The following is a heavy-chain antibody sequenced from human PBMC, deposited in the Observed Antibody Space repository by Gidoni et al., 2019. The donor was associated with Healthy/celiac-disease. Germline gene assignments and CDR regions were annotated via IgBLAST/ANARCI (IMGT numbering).Heavy chain of an antibody. V-gene: IGHV5-51*01. D-gene: IGHD5-12*01. J-gene: IGHJ6*02. CDR3: ASRGFSGYAEGDYYYYGMDV. Sequence: EVQLVQSGAEVKKPGESLKISCKGSGYSFTSYWIGWVRQMPGKGLEWMGIIYPGDSDTRYSPSFQGQVTISADKSISTAYLQWSSLKASDTAMYYCASRGFSGYAEGDYYYYGMDVWGQGTTVTVSS. CDR2: IYPGDSDT. CDR1: GYSFTSYW.